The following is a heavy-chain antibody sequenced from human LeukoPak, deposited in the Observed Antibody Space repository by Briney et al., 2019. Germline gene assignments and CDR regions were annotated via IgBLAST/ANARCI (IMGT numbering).Heavy chain of an antibody. D-gene: IGHD1/OR15-1a*01. CDR2: ISYDGSNK. Sequence: GGSLRLSCAASGFTFSSYGMHWVRQAPGKGLEWVAVISYDGSNKYYADSVKGRFTISRDNSKNTLYLQMNSLRAEDTAVYYCAGTAREADYWGQGTLVTVSS. CDR1: GFTFSSYG. J-gene: IGHJ4*02. V-gene: IGHV3-30*03. CDR3: AGTAREADY.